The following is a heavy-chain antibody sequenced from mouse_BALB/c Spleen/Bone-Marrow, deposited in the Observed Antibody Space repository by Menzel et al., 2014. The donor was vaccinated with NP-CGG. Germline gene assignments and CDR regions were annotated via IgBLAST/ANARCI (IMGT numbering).Heavy chain of an antibody. CDR1: GYTFTSYR. D-gene: IGHD4-1*01. J-gene: IGHJ2*01. Sequence: QVQLQQSGAEPVRPGASVKLSCKAPGYTFTSYRINWVKQRPGQGLEWIGNIFPSETYTNYNQKFKDRATLTVDKSSSTAYMQLSSPTSEDSAVYYCTRDNWDYWGQGTTLTVSS. CDR3: TRDNWDY. CDR2: IFPSETYT. V-gene: IGHV1-69*02.